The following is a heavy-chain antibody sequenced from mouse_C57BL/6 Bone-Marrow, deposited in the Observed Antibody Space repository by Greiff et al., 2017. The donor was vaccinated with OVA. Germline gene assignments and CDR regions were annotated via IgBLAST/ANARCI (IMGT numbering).Heavy chain of an antibody. J-gene: IGHJ1*03. D-gene: IGHD1-1*01. CDR1: GYTFTSYW. CDR3: ARDFFLTTVVDWYFDV. Sequence: QVQLQQPGAELVKPGASVKLSCKASGYTFTSYWMHWVKQRPGRGLEWIGRIDPNSGGPTYNEKFKSKATLTVDKPSSTAYMQLSSLTSEDSAVYYCARDFFLTTVVDWYFDVWGTGTTVTVSS. CDR2: IDPNSGGP. V-gene: IGHV1-72*01.